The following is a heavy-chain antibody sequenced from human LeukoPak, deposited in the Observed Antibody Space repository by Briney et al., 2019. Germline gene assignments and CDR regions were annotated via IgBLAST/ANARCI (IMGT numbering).Heavy chain of an antibody. CDR3: ARLASSSWPLYYYYGMDV. CDR2: MNPNNGNT. CDR1: GYTFTSYD. J-gene: IGHJ6*02. D-gene: IGHD6-13*01. Sequence: ASVRVSCKASGYTFTSYDINWVRQATGQGLEWMGWMNPNNGNTGYAQKCQGRVTMTRSTSISTAYMELSSLRSEDTAVYYCARLASSSWPLYYYYGMDVWGQGTTVTVYS. V-gene: IGHV1-8*01.